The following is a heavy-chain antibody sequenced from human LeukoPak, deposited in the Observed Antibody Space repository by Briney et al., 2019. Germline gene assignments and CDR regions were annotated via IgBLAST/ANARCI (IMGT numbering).Heavy chain of an antibody. CDR1: GFTFSSYG. CDR3: AKDQRGEYYYDSSGYYFDY. J-gene: IGHJ4*02. CDR2: IRYDGSNK. Sequence: GGSLRLSCAAPGFTFSSYGMHWVRQAPGKGLEWVAFIRYDGSNKYYADSVKGRFTISRDNSKNTLYLQMNSLRAEDTAVYYCAKDQRGEYYYDSSGYYFDYWGQGTLVTVSS. D-gene: IGHD3-22*01. V-gene: IGHV3-30*02.